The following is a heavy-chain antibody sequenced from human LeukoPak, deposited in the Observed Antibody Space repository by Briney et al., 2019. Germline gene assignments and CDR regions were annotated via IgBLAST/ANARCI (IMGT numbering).Heavy chain of an antibody. Sequence: HPGGSLRLSCAASGFTFSSYAMSWVRQAPGKGLGWVSAISGSGGSTYYADSVKGRFTISRDNSKNTLYLQMNSLRAEDTAVYYCAKDRVSSSLSNYWGQGTLVTVSS. D-gene: IGHD6-13*01. V-gene: IGHV3-23*01. J-gene: IGHJ4*02. CDR1: GFTFSSYA. CDR2: ISGSGGST. CDR3: AKDRVSSSLSNY.